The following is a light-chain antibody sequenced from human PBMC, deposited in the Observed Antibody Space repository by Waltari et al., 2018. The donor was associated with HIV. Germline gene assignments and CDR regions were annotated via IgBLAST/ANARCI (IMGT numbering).Light chain of an antibody. J-gene: IGLJ2*01. V-gene: IGLV1-44*01. CDR1: SSNIGSNT. CDR2: SSN. Sequence: QSVLSQPPSASGTPGQRVTISCSGSSSNIGSNTVSWHQQLPGTVPKLLIYSSNQRPSGVPDRFSGTKSGTSASLAISGLQSEDEADYYCAAWDDSLNGLVFGGGTKLTVL. CDR3: AAWDDSLNGLV.